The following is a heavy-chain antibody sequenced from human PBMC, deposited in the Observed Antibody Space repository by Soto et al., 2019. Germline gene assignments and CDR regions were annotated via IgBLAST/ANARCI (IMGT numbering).Heavy chain of an antibody. J-gene: IGHJ6*03. D-gene: IGHD6-6*01. CDR2: IYYSGST. Sequence: SQTLSLTCTVSGGSISSYYWSWIRQPPGKGLEWIGYIYYSGSTNYNPSLKSRVTISVDTSKNQFSLKLSSVTAADTAVYYCASGQSSPYYYYMDVWGKGTTVTVSS. CDR3: ASGQSSPYYYYMDV. CDR1: GGSISSYY. V-gene: IGHV4-59*01.